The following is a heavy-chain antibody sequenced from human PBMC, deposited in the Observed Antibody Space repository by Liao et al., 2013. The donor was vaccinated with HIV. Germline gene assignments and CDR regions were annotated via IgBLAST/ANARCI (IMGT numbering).Heavy chain of an antibody. CDR1: GGSFSGYY. D-gene: IGHD6-13*01. CDR3: ARGGVAATYKYYYYMDV. Sequence: QVQLQQWGAGLLKPSETLSLTCAVYGGSFSGYYWSWIRQPPGKGLEWIGEINHSGSTDYNPSLKSRVTISVGTSKNQFSLKLSSVTAADTAVYYCARGGVAATYKYYYYMDVWGKGTTVTVSS. J-gene: IGHJ6*03. V-gene: IGHV4-34*01. CDR2: INHSGST.